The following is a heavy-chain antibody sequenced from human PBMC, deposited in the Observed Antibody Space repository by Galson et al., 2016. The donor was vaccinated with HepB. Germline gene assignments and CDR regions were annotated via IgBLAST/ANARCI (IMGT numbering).Heavy chain of an antibody. Sequence: SLRLSCAVSGLSVRFKYMTWVRQAPGQGLEWVSVIYTGGSTDYADSVKGRFTISRDTSKNTLYLQINNLRAEDTAVYYCATRDFGNFPYFDYWGQGTLVTVSS. V-gene: IGHV3-53*01. D-gene: IGHD4-11*01. CDR2: IYTGGST. CDR1: GLSVRFKY. CDR3: ATRDFGNFPYFDY. J-gene: IGHJ4*02.